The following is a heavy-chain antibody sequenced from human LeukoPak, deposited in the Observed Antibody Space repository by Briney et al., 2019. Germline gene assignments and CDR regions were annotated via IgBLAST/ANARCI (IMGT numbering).Heavy chain of an antibody. D-gene: IGHD2-21*02. CDR2: ITGDGSST. V-gene: IGHV3-23*01. CDR3: AKARIVVVTALDY. CDR1: GFTFSNYA. J-gene: IGHJ4*02. Sequence: GESLRLSCAASGFTFSNYAMGWVRQAPGKGLEWVSAITGDGSSTYNADSVKGRFTVSRDNSKNTLYLQMNSLRAEDTATYYCAKARIVVVTALDYWGQGTLVIVSS.